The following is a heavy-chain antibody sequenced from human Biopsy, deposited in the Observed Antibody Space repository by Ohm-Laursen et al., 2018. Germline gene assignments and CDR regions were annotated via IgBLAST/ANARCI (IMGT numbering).Heavy chain of an antibody. CDR2: INPHSGTT. Sequence: GATVTISCKASGSTFTGQYLQWVRQVPGQGIEWMGWINPHSGTTQFAQDFQGRVTMTRDTSITTAYMELRRLRSDDTAVYYCAKGQDLRGGAEYFQHWGQGALVTVSS. CDR3: AKGQDLRGGAEYFQH. J-gene: IGHJ1*01. D-gene: IGHD2-15*01. CDR1: GSTFTGQY. V-gene: IGHV1-2*02.